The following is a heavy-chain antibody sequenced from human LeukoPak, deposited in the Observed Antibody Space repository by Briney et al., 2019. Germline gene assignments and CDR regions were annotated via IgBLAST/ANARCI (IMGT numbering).Heavy chain of an antibody. CDR1: GFDFGGACG. D-gene: IGHD6-19*01. CDR3: VREAGCGWPLDY. J-gene: IGHJ4*02. Sequence: GDSLRLPCATSGFDFGGACGMGWVRQAPEKGLEWVSTISGGGETTHYADSVKGRLTISRDNARNTLYLQIDRLRPEDTAIYYCVREAGCGWPLDYWGRGTLVTVSS. CDR2: ISGGGETT. V-gene: IGHV3-23*01.